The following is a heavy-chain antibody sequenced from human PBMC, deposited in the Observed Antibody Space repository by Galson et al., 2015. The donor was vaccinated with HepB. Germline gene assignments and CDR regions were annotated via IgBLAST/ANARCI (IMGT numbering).Heavy chain of an antibody. CDR3: ARGLGYSSSWLIDY. Sequence: SVKVSCKASGGTFSSYAISWVRQAPGQGLEWMGGIIPIFGTANYAQKFQGRVTITADESTSTAYMELSSLRSEDTTVYYCARGLGYSSSWLIDYWGQGTLVTVSS. CDR2: IIPIFGTA. D-gene: IGHD6-13*01. J-gene: IGHJ4*02. CDR1: GGTFSSYA. V-gene: IGHV1-69*13.